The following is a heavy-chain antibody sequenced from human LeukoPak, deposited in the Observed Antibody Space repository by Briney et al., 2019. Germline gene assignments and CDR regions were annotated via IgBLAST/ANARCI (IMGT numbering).Heavy chain of an antibody. CDR3: ARVVNYSNYGGGYYYYYMDV. D-gene: IGHD4-11*01. Sequence: SETLSLTCTVSGGSISSYYWSWIRQPPGKGLEWIGYIYYSGSTNYNPSLKSRVTMSVDTSKNQFSLKLSSVTAADTAVYYCARVVNYSNYGGGYYYYYMDVWGKGTTVTVSS. CDR1: GGSISSYY. CDR2: IYYSGST. J-gene: IGHJ6*03. V-gene: IGHV4-59*12.